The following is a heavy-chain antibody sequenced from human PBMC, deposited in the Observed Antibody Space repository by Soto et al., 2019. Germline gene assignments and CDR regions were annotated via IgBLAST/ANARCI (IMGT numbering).Heavy chain of an antibody. CDR2: IWYDGSNK. CDR3: ARDGQQLVPYYYYYYMDV. J-gene: IGHJ6*03. V-gene: IGHV3-33*01. D-gene: IGHD6-13*01. Sequence: GGSLRLSCAASGFTFSSYGMHWVRQAPGKGLEWVAVIWYDGSNKYYADSVKGRFTISRDNSKNTLYLQMNSLRAEDTAVYYCARDGQQLVPYYYYYYMDVWGKGTTVTVSS. CDR1: GFTFSSYG.